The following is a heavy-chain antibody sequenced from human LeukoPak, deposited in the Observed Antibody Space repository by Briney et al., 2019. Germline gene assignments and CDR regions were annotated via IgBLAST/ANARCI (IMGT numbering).Heavy chain of an antibody. CDR1: LFTFISYS. V-gene: IGHV3-48*02. CDR3: ARDSCGLRVPFDY. Sequence: PGGSLRLSCEASLFTFISYSMNWVRQAPGKGLEWVSYISSSTSTIYYADSVKGRLTISRDNAKKSLYLQMNSLRDGDKAVYFSARDSCGLRVPFDYWGQGTLVTVSS. J-gene: IGHJ4*02. CDR2: ISSSTSTI. D-gene: IGHD5-12*01.